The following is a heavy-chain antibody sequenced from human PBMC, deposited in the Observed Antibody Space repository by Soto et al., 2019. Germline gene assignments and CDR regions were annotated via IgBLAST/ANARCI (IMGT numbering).Heavy chain of an antibody. J-gene: IGHJ5*01. D-gene: IGHD4-4*01. CDR3: ARDVLTRYSASRDS. Sequence: QVQVVESGGGVVQPGGSLRLSCVASGFAFRSHGMHWARQAPGKGPEWVAGVSFDGNTRNYADSVKGRFTISRDTSRNTLYLHMHSLRPEDTAVYYCARDVLTRYSASRDSWGPGTQVTVSS. V-gene: IGHV3-30*03. CDR2: VSFDGNTR. CDR1: GFAFRSHG.